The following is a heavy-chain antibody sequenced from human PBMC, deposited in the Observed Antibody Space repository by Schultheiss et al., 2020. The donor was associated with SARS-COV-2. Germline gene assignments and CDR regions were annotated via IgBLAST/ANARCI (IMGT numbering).Heavy chain of an antibody. V-gene: IGHV3-30*04. CDR3: ARDLPYCSSTSCFDAFDI. CDR1: GFTFSSYA. D-gene: IGHD2-2*01. Sequence: GGSLRLSCAASGFTFSSYAMHWVRQAPGKGLEWVAVISYDGSNKYYADSVKGRFTISRDNSKNTLYLQMNSLRAEDTAVYYCARDLPYCSSTSCFDAFDIWGQGTMVTVSS. J-gene: IGHJ3*02. CDR2: ISYDGSNK.